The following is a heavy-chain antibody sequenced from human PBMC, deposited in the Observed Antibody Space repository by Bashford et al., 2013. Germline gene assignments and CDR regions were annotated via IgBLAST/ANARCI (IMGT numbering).Heavy chain of an antibody. J-gene: IGHJ2*01. Sequence: ASVKVSCKASGYTFTGHHMHWVRQAPGQGFEWMGWINVKSGDSTYAQKFQGRVTMTRDTSISTVYMELIRLTSDDTAVYYCAKDYCAGDCASFFDLWGRGTLVTVSS. D-gene: IGHD2-21*02. CDR2: INVKSGDS. CDR3: AKDYCAGDCASFFDL. V-gene: IGHV1-2*02. CDR1: GYTFTGHH.